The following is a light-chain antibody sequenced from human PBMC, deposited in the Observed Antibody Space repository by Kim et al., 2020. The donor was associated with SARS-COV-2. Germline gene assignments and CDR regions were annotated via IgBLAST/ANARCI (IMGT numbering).Light chain of an antibody. Sequence: ASVGDRVTIACRASQGITNYLAWYQQNPGKVPKLLIYAASSLHSGVPSRFSGSGSGTDFTLTISSLQPEDVATYYCQTYNSALWTFGQGTKVDIK. CDR2: AAS. CDR1: QGITNY. J-gene: IGKJ1*01. V-gene: IGKV1-27*01. CDR3: QTYNSALWT.